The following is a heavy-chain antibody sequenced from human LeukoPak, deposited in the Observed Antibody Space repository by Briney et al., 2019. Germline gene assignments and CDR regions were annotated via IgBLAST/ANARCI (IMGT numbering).Heavy chain of an antibody. Sequence: GGSLRLSCAASGFTLSGYGMHWARQAPGKGLEWVAFIRYDESNKYYADSVKGRFTISRDNSKNTLYLQMDSLRPEDTAVYYCAKDHGSVTTGYYYYYMDVWGKGTTVTVSS. J-gene: IGHJ6*03. CDR1: GFTLSGYG. CDR3: AKDHGSVTTGYYYYYMDV. CDR2: IRYDESNK. D-gene: IGHD4-17*01. V-gene: IGHV3-30*02.